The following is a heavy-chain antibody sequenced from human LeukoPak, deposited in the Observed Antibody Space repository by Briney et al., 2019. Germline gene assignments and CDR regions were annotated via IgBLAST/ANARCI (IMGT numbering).Heavy chain of an antibody. D-gene: IGHD6-13*01. Sequence: SETLSLTCTVSGGSISSGDYCWSWIRQPPGKGLEWIGYIYYSGSTKYNPSLKSRVTISVDTSKTQFSLKLSSVTAADTAVYYCARIRSSRNWFDPWGQGTLVTVSS. J-gene: IGHJ5*02. V-gene: IGHV4-61*08. CDR2: IYYSGST. CDR1: GGSISSGDYC. CDR3: ARIRSSRNWFDP.